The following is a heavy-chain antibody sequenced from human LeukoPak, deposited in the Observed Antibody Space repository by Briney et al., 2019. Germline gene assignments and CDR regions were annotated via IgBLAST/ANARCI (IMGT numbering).Heavy chain of an antibody. V-gene: IGHV3-74*01. J-gene: IGHJ5*02. CDR1: GITFGNNW. Sequence: PGGSLRLSCAVSGITFGNNWMHWGRQGPGKGLGWISRINSDGGGAIYADSSKGRFTVSRANAKNTLYLQMNSLRAEDTAVYYCARDVPHNWFDTWGQGTLVTVSS. CDR3: ARDVPHNWFDT. CDR2: INSDGGGA.